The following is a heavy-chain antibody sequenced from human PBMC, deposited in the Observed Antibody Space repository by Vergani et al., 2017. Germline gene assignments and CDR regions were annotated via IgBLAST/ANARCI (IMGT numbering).Heavy chain of an antibody. Sequence: QVQLQESGPRLVRPSQTLSLTCTVSGGSINTGAYYWSWIRQPAGKGLEWIGRVYTSGMTNYNPSLKSRVTILVDRSKSQLSLKLTSVTAGDTAVYFCAMSSGWPYFDYWGQGTLVTVSS. D-gene: IGHD6-19*01. CDR2: VYTSGMT. V-gene: IGHV4-61*02. CDR1: GGSINTGAYY. CDR3: AMSSGWPYFDY. J-gene: IGHJ4*02.